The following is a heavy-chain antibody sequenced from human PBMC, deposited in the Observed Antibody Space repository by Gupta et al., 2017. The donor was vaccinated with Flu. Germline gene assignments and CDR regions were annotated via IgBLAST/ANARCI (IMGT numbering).Heavy chain of an antibody. D-gene: IGHD6-19*01. V-gene: IGHV3-23*01. Sequence: FTFSTSVMSWVRQAPGKGLEWVSAISGSGVTTQYADSVKGRFTISRDNSKNTLYLQMNSLRAEDTAVYYCAIGDRGSGWAYWGQGTLVTVSS. J-gene: IGHJ4*02. CDR2: ISGSGVTT. CDR1: FTFSTSV. CDR3: AIGDRGSGWAY.